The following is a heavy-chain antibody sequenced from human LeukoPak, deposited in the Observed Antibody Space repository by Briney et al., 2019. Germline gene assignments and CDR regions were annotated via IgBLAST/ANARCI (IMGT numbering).Heavy chain of an antibody. V-gene: IGHV4-59*01. Sequence: PSETLSLTCTVSGGSISNYYWSWIRQPPGKGLEWIGYIYYSGSTNYNPSLKSRVTISVDTSKNQFSLKLGSVTAADTAVYYCARDSGITNWGFGYWGQGTTVTVSS. J-gene: IGHJ6*02. CDR1: GGSISNYY. CDR3: ARDSGITNWGFGY. CDR2: IYYSGST. D-gene: IGHD3-10*01.